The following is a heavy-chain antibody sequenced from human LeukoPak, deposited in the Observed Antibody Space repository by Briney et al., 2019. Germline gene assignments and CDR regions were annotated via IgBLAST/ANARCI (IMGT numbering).Heavy chain of an antibody. D-gene: IGHD3-22*01. CDR3: ARSYDSSGYYYGHFDY. CDR1: GGSISSYY. CDR2: IYYSGTT. Sequence: SGTLSLTCTVSGGSISSYYWSWIRQPPGKGLEWIGYIYYSGTTNYNPSLKSRVTISVDTSKNQFSLKLSSVTAADTAVYYCARSYDSSGYYYGHFDYWGQGTLVTVSS. J-gene: IGHJ4*02. V-gene: IGHV4-59*01.